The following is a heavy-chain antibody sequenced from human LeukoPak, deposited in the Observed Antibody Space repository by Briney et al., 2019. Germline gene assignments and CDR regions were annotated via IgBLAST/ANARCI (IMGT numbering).Heavy chain of an antibody. D-gene: IGHD3-22*01. Sequence: ASVKVSCKASGYTFTSYGISWVRQAPGQGLEWMGWISAYNGNTNYAQKLQGRVTMTTDTSTSTAYMELRSLRSDDTAVYYCARGPPHYYDSKPLDYWGQGTLVTVSS. V-gene: IGHV1-18*01. CDR2: ISAYNGNT. CDR3: ARGPPHYYDSKPLDY. CDR1: GYTFTSYG. J-gene: IGHJ4*02.